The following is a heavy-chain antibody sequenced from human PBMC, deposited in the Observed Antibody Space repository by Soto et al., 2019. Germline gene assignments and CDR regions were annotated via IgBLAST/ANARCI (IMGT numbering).Heavy chain of an antibody. CDR3: ASPRQGNYDFLSGYYALDY. D-gene: IGHD3-3*01. CDR2: FYYTGGT. J-gene: IGHJ4*02. CDR1: CASISSSRSY. Sequence: SETLSLTCTVSCASISSSRSYWGWVRQPPGKGLEWIVSFYYTGGTYSTYYNPSLKSRVTISVDTSKSQFSLNLRSVTAADTAVYYCASPRQGNYDFLSGYYALDYWGQGTLVTVSS. V-gene: IGHV4-39*01.